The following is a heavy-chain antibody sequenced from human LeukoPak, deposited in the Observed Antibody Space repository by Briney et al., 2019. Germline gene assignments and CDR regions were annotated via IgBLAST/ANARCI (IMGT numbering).Heavy chain of an antibody. CDR2: IYYSGST. D-gene: IGHD1-26*01. CDR1: GGSISSYY. V-gene: IGHV4-59*08. J-gene: IGHJ4*02. CDR3: ARQYGGSYYAIDY. Sequence: SETLSLTCTVSGGSISSYYWSWIRQPPGKGLEWIGYIYYSGSTNYNPSLKSRVTISVDTSKNQFSLKLSSVTAADTAVYYCARQYGGSYYAIDYWGQGTLVTVSS.